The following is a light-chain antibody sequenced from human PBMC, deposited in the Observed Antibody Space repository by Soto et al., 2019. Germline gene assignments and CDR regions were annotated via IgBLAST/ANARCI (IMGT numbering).Light chain of an antibody. J-gene: IGKJ5*01. CDR1: QSVSSSY. Sequence: DIVLTQSPGTLSLSPGEGATLSCRASQSVSSSYIAWYQQRPGQTPSLLIYGAYTRATGIPDRFSGSGSGTHFTLTIRRLEPGDFAVYYCQHFGGTKFTFGQGTRLEIK. CDR2: GAY. V-gene: IGKV3-20*01. CDR3: QHFGGTKFT.